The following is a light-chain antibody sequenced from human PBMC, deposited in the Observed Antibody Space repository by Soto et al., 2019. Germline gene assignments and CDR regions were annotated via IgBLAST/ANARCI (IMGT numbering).Light chain of an antibody. CDR2: NVN. CDR3: SSYTITHIPVI. V-gene: IGLV2-18*02. Sequence: QSVLIQPPSVSGSPGQSVTISCTGTSSDVGSYDYVSWYQQHPGTVPKPMIYNVNTQPSGVPDRFSGSKSGNTASMTISGLQAEDEASYYCSSYTITHIPVIFGGGTQLTVL. J-gene: IGLJ2*01. CDR1: SSDVGSYDY.